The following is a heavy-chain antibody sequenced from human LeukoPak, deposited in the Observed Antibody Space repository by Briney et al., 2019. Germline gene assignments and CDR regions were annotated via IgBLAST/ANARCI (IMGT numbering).Heavy chain of an antibody. V-gene: IGHV4-31*03. CDR3: ARRGSWGEPRPFDY. CDR2: IYYSGTT. J-gene: IGHJ4*02. CDR1: GGSISSGDHF. D-gene: IGHD3-16*01. Sequence: PSQTLSLTCTVSGGSISSGDHFWSCIRQHPGKGLECIGYIYYSGTTYYNPSLKSRVTISVDTSKNHFSLKLSSVTAADTAVYYCARRGSWGEPRPFDYWGQGSLVTVSS.